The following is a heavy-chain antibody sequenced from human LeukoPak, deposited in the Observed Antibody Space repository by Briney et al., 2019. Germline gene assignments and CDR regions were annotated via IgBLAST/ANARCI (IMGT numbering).Heavy chain of an antibody. CDR2: ISGYNGNT. Sequence: ASVTVSCKASGYTFTNYGFSWVRQAPGQGLEWMGWISGYNGNTNYAQKLQGRVTLTTETSTSIAYMELRSLRSADTAVYYCARDRYNWNDGPHDAFDVWGQGTMVTVSS. J-gene: IGHJ3*01. D-gene: IGHD1-1*01. CDR3: ARDRYNWNDGPHDAFDV. V-gene: IGHV1-18*01. CDR1: GYTFTNYG.